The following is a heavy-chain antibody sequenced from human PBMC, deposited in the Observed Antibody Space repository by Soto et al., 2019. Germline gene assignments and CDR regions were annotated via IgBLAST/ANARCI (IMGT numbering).Heavy chain of an antibody. CDR1: GGSISSYY. D-gene: IGHD6-19*01. CDR2: IYYSGST. CDR3: ARGGAVAGRGYYFDC. V-gene: IGHV4-59*01. Sequence: SETLSLTCTVSGGSISSYYWSWIRQPPGKGLEWIGYIYYSGSTNYNPSLKSRVTISVDTSKNQFSLKLSSVTAADTAVYYCARGGAVAGRGYYFDCWGQGTLVTVSS. J-gene: IGHJ4*02.